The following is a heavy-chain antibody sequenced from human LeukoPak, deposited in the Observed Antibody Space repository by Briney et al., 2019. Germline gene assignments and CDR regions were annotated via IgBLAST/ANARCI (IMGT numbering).Heavy chain of an antibody. V-gene: IGHV3-9*01. CDR2: ISWNSGSL. CDR1: GFTFDDYA. J-gene: IGHJ2*01. CDR3: AKVSGRLPRTWYFDL. Sequence: GRSLRLSCAASGFTFDDYAMHWVRQTPGKGLEWVSGISWNSGSLGYADSVKGRFTISRDNAKNSLYLQMNFLRAEDTALYYCAKVSGRLPRTWYFDLWGRGTLVTVSS. D-gene: IGHD1-14*01.